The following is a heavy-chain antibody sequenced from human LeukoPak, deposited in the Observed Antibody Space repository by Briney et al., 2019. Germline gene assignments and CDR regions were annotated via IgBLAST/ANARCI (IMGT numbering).Heavy chain of an antibody. CDR2: IYSGGST. D-gene: IGHD4-17*01. CDR1: GFTVSSNY. J-gene: IGHJ6*03. Sequence: GGPLRLSCAASGFTVSSNYMSWVRQAPGKGLEWVSIIYSGGSTYYADSVKGRFTISRDSSKNTLYLQMNSLRAEDTAVYFCARDSDYSAYFYMDVWGKGTTVTVSS. CDR3: ARDSDYSAYFYMDV. V-gene: IGHV3-53*01.